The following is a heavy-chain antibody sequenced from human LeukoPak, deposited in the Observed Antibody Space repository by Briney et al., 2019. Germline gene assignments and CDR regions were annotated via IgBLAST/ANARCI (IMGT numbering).Heavy chain of an antibody. CDR2: IYTSGST. Sequence: SETLSLTCAVYGGSFSSHYWSWIRQSAVKGLEWIGRIYTSGSTNYNPSLKSRVTMSVDTSKNQFSLKLNSVTAADTAVYYCAREGKAYGDYGSDYWGQGTLVTVSS. J-gene: IGHJ4*02. D-gene: IGHD4-17*01. CDR1: GGSFSSHY. V-gene: IGHV4-4*07. CDR3: AREGKAYGDYGSDY.